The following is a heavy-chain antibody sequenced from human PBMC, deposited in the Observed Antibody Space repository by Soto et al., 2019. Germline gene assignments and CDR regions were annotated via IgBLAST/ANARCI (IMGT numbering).Heavy chain of an antibody. J-gene: IGHJ4*02. CDR2: ISAYNGNT. V-gene: IGHV1-18*04. Sequence: QVQLVQSGAEVKKPGASVKVSCKASGYSFTTYGISWVRQAPGQGLEWMGWISAYNGNTNYAQKLQGRVTMTSDTSTSTAYRELRSLRSDDTAMYYCARDSGSYSGWYVYWGQGTLVTVSS. CDR1: GYSFTTYG. D-gene: IGHD6-19*01. CDR3: ARDSGSYSGWYVY.